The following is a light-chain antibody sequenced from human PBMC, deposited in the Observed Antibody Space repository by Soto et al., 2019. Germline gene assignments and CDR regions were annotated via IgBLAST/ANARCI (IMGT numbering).Light chain of an antibody. V-gene: IGKV3-20*01. CDR2: GIS. CDR3: QQYNNWPFS. Sequence: EIVLTQSPGTLSLSPGERATLPCRASHTISSSYLAWYQQKPGQAPRLLMYGISRRATGIPDRFSGSGAETDFTLTISGLQSEDSAVYFCQQYNNWPFSFGQGTRLEIK. J-gene: IGKJ5*01. CDR1: HTISSSY.